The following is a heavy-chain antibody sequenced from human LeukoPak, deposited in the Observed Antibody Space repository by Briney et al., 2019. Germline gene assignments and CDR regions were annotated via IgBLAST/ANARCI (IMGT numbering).Heavy chain of an antibody. CDR2: MSWSRGSI. D-gene: IGHD3-9*01. CDR3: AKAPKRAVLTGYYSYYGMDV. CDR1: GFTFDDYA. V-gene: IGHV3-9*01. J-gene: IGHJ6*02. Sequence: GGSLRLSCAASGFTFDDYAMHWVRQAPGKGLEWVAGMSWSRGSIGYADSVKGRFTISRDNAKNSLYLQMHSLRAEDTAFYYCAKAPKRAVLTGYYSYYGMDVWGQGTTVTVSS.